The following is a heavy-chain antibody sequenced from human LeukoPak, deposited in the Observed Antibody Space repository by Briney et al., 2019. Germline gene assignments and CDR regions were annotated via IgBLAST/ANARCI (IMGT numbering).Heavy chain of an antibody. D-gene: IGHD6-6*01. J-gene: IGHJ4*02. CDR1: GFTFSSYW. V-gene: IGHV3-7*01. Sequence: GGSLRLSCAASGFTFSSYWMSWVRQAPGEGLEWGANIKQDGSVKYYMDSVKGRFTISRDNAKNSGYLQMDSPRAEDTAVYCCARIGYRSSSFDYWGQGTLVTVSS. CDR2: IKQDGSVK. CDR3: ARIGYRSSSFDY.